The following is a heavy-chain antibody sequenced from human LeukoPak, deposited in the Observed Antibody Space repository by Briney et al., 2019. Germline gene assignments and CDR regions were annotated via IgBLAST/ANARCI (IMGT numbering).Heavy chain of an antibody. CDR2: ISWNSGSI. CDR1: GFTFDDYA. J-gene: IGHJ4*02. Sequence: GGSLRLSCAASGFTFDDYAMHWVRQAPGKGLEWVSGISWNSGSIGYADSVKGRFTISRDNAKNSLYLQMNSLRVEDTALYYCAKDGEWFGELLSSYFDYWGQGTLVTVSS. D-gene: IGHD3-10*01. CDR3: AKDGEWFGELLSSYFDY. V-gene: IGHV3-9*01.